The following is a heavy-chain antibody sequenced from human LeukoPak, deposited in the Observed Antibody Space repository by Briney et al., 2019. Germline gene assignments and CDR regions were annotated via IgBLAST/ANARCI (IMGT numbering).Heavy chain of an antibody. Sequence: GASVKVSCKASGYTFTGYYMHWVRQAPGQGLEWMGWINPNSGGTNYAQKFQGRVTMTRDTSISTAYMELSRLRSDDTAVYYCAREVQLWLYYFDYWGQGTLVTVSS. D-gene: IGHD5-18*01. V-gene: IGHV1-2*02. J-gene: IGHJ4*02. CDR3: AREVQLWLYYFDY. CDR1: GYTFTGYY. CDR2: INPNSGGT.